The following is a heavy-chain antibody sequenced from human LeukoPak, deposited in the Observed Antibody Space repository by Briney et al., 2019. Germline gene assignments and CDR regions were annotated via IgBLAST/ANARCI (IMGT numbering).Heavy chain of an antibody. J-gene: IGHJ4*02. CDR3: ARHANSYGSQTYPLDY. CDR2: IYYSGST. D-gene: IGHD3-10*01. Sequence: SETLSLTCTVSGGSISSSSYYWGWIRQPPGKGLEWIGSIYYSGSTYYNPSLKSRVTISVDTSKNQFSLKLSSVTAADTAVYYCARHANSYGSQTYPLDYWGQGTLVTVSS. V-gene: IGHV4-39*01. CDR1: GGSISSSSYY.